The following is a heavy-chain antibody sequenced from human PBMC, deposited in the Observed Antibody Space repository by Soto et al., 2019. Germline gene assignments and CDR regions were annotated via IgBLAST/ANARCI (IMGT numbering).Heavy chain of an antibody. D-gene: IGHD1-26*01. Sequence: GESLKISCKGSGYSFTSYWIGWVRQMPGKGLEWMGIIYPGDSDTRYSPSFQGQVTISADKSISTAYLQWSSLKASDTAMYYCARQISIVGATVGWFDPWGQGTLVTVSS. CDR2: IYPGDSDT. CDR1: GYSFTSYW. CDR3: ARQISIVGATVGWFDP. V-gene: IGHV5-51*01. J-gene: IGHJ5*02.